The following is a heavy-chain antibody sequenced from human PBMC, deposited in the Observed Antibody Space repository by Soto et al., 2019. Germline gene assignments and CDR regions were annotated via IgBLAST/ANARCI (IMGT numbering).Heavy chain of an antibody. D-gene: IGHD3-3*01. CDR3: AREVSGLYDFWSPGYYYYYMDV. CDR2: ISSSSYI. CDR1: GFTFSSYS. J-gene: IGHJ6*03. V-gene: IGHV3-21*01. Sequence: EVQLVESGGGLVKPGGSLRLSCAASGFTFSSYSMNWVRQAPGKGLEWVSSISSSSYIYYADSVKGRFTISRDNAKNSLYLQMNSLRAEDTAVYYCAREVSGLYDFWSPGYYYYYMDVWGKGTTVTVSS.